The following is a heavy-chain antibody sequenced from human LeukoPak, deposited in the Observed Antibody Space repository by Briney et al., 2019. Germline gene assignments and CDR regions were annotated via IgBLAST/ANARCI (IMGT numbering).Heavy chain of an antibody. CDR1: GFTFSSYG. CDR2: IWYDGSNK. Sequence: PGGSLRLSCVVSGFTFSSYGMHWVRQAPGKGLEWVAFIWYDGSNKYYADSVKGRFTISRDNAKNSLYLQMNSLRAEDTAVYYCARDFGQWQLNGGYYFDYWGQGTLVTVSS. D-gene: IGHD1-26*01. V-gene: IGHV3-33*01. CDR3: ARDFGQWQLNGGYYFDY. J-gene: IGHJ4*02.